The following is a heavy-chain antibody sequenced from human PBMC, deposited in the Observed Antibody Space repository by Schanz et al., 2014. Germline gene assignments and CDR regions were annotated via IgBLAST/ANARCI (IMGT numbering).Heavy chain of an antibody. CDR1: GFTFGRIA. D-gene: IGHD3-3*01. CDR2: IKQDGSEK. J-gene: IGHJ4*02. CDR3: ARGVRIDY. Sequence: EVQLVESGGALVQPGGSLRLSCAAFGFTFGRIAMHWVRQAPGKGLEWVANIKQDGSEKYYVDSVKGRFTISRDNAKNSLYLQMNSLTAEDTAVYYCARGVRIDYWGQGTLVTVSS. V-gene: IGHV3-7*01.